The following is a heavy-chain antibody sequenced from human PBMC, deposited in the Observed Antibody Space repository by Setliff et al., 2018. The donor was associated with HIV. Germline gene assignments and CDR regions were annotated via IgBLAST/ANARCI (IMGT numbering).Heavy chain of an antibody. V-gene: IGHV3-7*03. CDR2: INRDGTEK. J-gene: IGHJ6*03. Sequence: LTCTVSGGSISSSYWTWTRQPSGKGLEWVAQINRDGTEKYYVDSVKGRFTTSRDNAKNSLYLQMNSLRAEDTAVYSCARDNHYYYYMDVWGKGTTVTVSS. CDR3: ARDNHYYYYMDV. CDR1: GGSISSSY.